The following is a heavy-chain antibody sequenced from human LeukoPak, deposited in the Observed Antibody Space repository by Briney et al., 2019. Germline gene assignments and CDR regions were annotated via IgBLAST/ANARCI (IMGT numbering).Heavy chain of an antibody. CDR2: IWYDGSNK. D-gene: IGHD3-22*01. V-gene: IGHV3-33*06. CDR1: GFTFSSYG. J-gene: IGHJ4*02. Sequence: GRSLRLSCAASGFTFSSYGMHWVRQAPGKGLEWVAVIWYDGSNKYYADSVKGRFTISRDNSKNTLYLQMNSLRAEDTAVYYCAKEPENYYDSSGYYHYWGQGTLVTFSS. CDR3: AKEPENYYDSSGYYHY.